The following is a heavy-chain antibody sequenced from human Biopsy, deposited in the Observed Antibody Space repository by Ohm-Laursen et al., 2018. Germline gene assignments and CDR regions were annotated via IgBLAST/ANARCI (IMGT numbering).Heavy chain of an antibody. D-gene: IGHD3-10*01. CDR1: GSTFNDYF. V-gene: IGHV1-2*02. CDR2: VNPNSGAT. Sequence: ASVKVSCKASGSTFNDYFIHWVRQSPGQGLEWMGWVNPNSGATNSAENFRDRVTLTRDTSISAVYIELRGLKSDDAAVYYCARDRMTDVFGGPTRTDVFDSWGQGTPVTVSS. CDR3: ARDRMTDVFGGPTRTDVFDS. J-gene: IGHJ4*02.